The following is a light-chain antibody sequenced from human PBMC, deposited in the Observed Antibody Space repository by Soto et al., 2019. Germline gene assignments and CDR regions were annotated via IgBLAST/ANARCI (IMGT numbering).Light chain of an antibody. CDR1: QNGGSNY. CDR2: GAS. CDR3: QQNDSTPLT. J-gene: IGKJ5*01. V-gene: IGKV3-20*01. Sequence: EIVFSQSPGTLPLSPGERATLSCRARQNGGSNYLAWYQQKPGKAPRILIYGASSMPSGIPERFSGSGSGTDFTLTISRLQPEDFAMYYCQQNDSTPLTFGRGTRVEI.